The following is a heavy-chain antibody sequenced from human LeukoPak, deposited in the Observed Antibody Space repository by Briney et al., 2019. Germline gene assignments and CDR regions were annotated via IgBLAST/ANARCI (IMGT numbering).Heavy chain of an antibody. CDR2: IHPNNGGT. Sequence: ASVKVSCKASGYTFTGYFIHWVRQAPGQGLEWMGWIHPNNGGTKYAQKFQGRVTMTRDTSINTDYMELSRLRSDDTALYYCTRDGFSGAAFDYWGQGTLVTVPP. CDR1: GYTFTGYF. D-gene: IGHD7-27*01. J-gene: IGHJ4*02. CDR3: TRDGFSGAAFDY. V-gene: IGHV1-2*02.